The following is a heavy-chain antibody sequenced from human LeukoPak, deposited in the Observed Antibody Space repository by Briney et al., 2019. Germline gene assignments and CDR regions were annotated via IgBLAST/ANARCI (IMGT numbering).Heavy chain of an antibody. CDR3: ARGDFYNNRPYFFDY. J-gene: IGHJ4*02. CDR1: GYTFRDYW. V-gene: IGHV5-51*01. D-gene: IGHD3-3*01. Sequence: GESLKISCQGSGYTFRDYWIAWVRQMPGKGLECMGVIYPGDSDTRYSPSFQGHVTISVDKSISTAYLQWSSLKASDTAMYYCARGDFYNNRPYFFDYWGQGALVTVSS. CDR2: IYPGDSDT.